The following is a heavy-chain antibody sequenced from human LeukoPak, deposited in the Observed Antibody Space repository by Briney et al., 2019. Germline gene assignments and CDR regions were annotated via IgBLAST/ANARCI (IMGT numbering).Heavy chain of an antibody. CDR1: VYTFTGYY. Sequence: SVTVSCKASVYTFTGYYMHWVRQAPAQGLEWMGWINPNSGGKNYAQKFQGRVTMTRDTSISTAYMELSRLRSDDTAVYYCARERSWFDPWGQGTLVTVSS. CDR2: INPNSGGK. V-gene: IGHV1-2*02. J-gene: IGHJ5*02. CDR3: ARERSWFDP.